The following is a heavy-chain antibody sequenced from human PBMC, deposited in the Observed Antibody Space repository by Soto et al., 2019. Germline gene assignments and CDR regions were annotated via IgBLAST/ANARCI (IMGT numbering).Heavy chain of an antibody. D-gene: IGHD3-10*01. CDR3: AGGYYGMDV. Sequence: GASVKVSCKASGYSFATYGFSWVRQMPGKGLEWMGRIDPSDSYTNYSPSFQGHVTISADKSISTAYLQWSSLKASDTAMYYCAGGYYGMDVWGQGTTVTVSS. CDR2: IDPSDSYT. V-gene: IGHV5-10-1*01. J-gene: IGHJ6*02. CDR1: GYSFATYG.